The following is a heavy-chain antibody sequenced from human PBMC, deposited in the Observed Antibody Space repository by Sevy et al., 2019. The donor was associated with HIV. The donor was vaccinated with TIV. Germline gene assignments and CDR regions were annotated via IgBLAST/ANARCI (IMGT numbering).Heavy chain of an antibody. V-gene: IGHV3-23*01. D-gene: IGHD3-3*01. CDR2: ISGSGGST. Sequence: GESLKISCAASGFTFSSYAMSWVRQAPGKGLEWVSAISGSGGSTYYADSVKGRFTISRDNSKNTLYLQMNSLRAEDTAVYYCATDGFWSGYYQDYWGQGTLVTVSS. CDR1: GFTFSSYA. CDR3: ATDGFWSGYYQDY. J-gene: IGHJ4*02.